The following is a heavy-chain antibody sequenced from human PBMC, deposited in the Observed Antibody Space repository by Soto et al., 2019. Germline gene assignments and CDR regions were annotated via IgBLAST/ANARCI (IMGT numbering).Heavy chain of an antibody. CDR2: TYYRSKWYN. CDR3: ARDQQLVSQNYYYYYGMDV. CDR1: GDSVSSNSAA. V-gene: IGHV6-1*01. Sequence: SQTLSLTCAISGDSVSSNSAAWNWIRQSPSRGLEWLGRTYYRSKWYNDYAVSVKSRITINPDTSKNHFSLQLNSVTPEDTAVYYCARDQQLVSQNYYYYYGMDVWGQGTTVTVSS. D-gene: IGHD6-13*01. J-gene: IGHJ6*02.